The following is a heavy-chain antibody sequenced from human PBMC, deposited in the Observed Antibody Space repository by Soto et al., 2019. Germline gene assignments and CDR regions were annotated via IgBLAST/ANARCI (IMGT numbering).Heavy chain of an antibody. J-gene: IGHJ4*02. V-gene: IGHV4-34*10. Sequence: SETLSLTCAVYGGSFSCYYWSWIRQPPGKGLEWIGEINHSGSTNYNPSLKSRVTMTRDTSITTAYMELSRLRSGDTAVYYCAREPATAKPEGVDFWGQGTLVTVSS. CDR2: INHSGST. CDR1: GGSFSCYY. D-gene: IGHD1-1*01. CDR3: AREPATAKPEGVDF.